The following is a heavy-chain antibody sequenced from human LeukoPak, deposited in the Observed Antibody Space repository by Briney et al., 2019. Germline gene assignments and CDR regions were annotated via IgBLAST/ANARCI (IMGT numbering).Heavy chain of an antibody. D-gene: IGHD5-18*01. CDR1: GFTFSNYA. J-gene: IGHJ5*01. V-gene: IGHV3-23*01. CDR2: ISGSDGTT. CDR3: ARAPQQLWFDY. Sequence: GGSLRLSCAASGFTFSNYAMSWVRQAPGKGLEWVSGISGSDGTTYYADSVKGRFTISRDNSKNTLYLQMNSLRAEDTAVYYCARAPQQLWFDYWGQGTLVTVSS.